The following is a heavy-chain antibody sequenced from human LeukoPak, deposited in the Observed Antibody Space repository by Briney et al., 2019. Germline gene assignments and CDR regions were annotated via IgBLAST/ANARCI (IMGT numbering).Heavy chain of an antibody. J-gene: IGHJ6*04. CDR3: ARTNKEGYSGYDNGMDV. D-gene: IGHD5-12*01. Sequence: SGPTLVNPTQTLTLTCTFSGFSLRTSGMCVGWIRQPPGKALEWLARIDWDDDKYYSTSLKTRLTISKDTSKNQVVLTMTNMDPVDTATYYCARTNKEGYSGYDNGMDVWGKGTTVTVSS. CDR2: IDWDDDK. V-gene: IGHV2-70*11. CDR1: GFSLRTSGMC.